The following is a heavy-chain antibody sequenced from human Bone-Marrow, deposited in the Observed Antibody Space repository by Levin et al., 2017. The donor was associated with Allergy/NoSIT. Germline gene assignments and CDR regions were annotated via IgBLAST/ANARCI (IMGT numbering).Heavy chain of an antibody. CDR3: ARGIRGGLFDY. CDR1: GFTFSGYS. CDR2: ISNSGSPV. D-gene: IGHD3-10*01. V-gene: IGHV3-48*01. Sequence: SCAASGFTFSGYSMNWVRQAPGKGLQWVSYISNSGSPVYYSDSVKGRFTISRDNARSSLYLQMNSLRAEDTSVYYCARGIRGGLFDYWGQGILVTVSS. J-gene: IGHJ4*02.